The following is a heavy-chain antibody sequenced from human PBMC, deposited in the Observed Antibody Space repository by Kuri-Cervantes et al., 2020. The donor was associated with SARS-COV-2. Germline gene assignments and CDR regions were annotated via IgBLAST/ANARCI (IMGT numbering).Heavy chain of an antibody. V-gene: IGHV3-30*02. J-gene: IGHJ4*02. D-gene: IGHD3-16*02. CDR1: GFTFSSYG. CDR2: IRYDGSNK. Sequence: GGSLRLSCAASGFTFSSYGMHWVRQAPGKGLEWVAFIRYDGSNKYYADSVKGRFTISRDNSKSTLYLQMNSLRAEDTAVYYCQAQLTFGGVFAQDDYWGQGTLVTVSS. CDR3: QAQLTFGGVFAQDDY.